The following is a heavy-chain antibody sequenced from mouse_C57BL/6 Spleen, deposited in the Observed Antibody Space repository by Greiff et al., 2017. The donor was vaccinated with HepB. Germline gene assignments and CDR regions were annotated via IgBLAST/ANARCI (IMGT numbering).Heavy chain of an antibody. V-gene: IGHV1-80*01. D-gene: IGHD2-12*01. CDR3: ARYDRYAMDY. CDR2: IYPGDGDT. J-gene: IGHJ4*01. CDR1: GYAFSSYW. Sequence: VQLQQSGAELVKPGASVKISCKASGYAFSSYWMNWVQQRPGKGLEWIGQIYPGDGDTNYNGKFKGKATLTADKSSSTAYMQLSSLTSEDSAVYFCARYDRYAMDYWGQGTSVTVSS.